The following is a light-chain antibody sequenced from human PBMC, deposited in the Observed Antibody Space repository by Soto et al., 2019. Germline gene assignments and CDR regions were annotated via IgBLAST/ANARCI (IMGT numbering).Light chain of an antibody. Sequence: IELTHSPGTLSLSPGEIATLSCRASQSVSSYLAWYQQKPGQAPRLLIYGASSRATGIPDRFNGGGSGTDFTLTISRLEPEDFAVYYCQQYDNSPLTFGGGTKVDI. J-gene: IGKJ4*01. CDR2: GAS. V-gene: IGKV3-20*01. CDR1: QSVSSY. CDR3: QQYDNSPLT.